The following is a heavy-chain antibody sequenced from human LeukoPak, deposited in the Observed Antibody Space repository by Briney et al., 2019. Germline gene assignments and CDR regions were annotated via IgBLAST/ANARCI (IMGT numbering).Heavy chain of an antibody. CDR3: ARGWGYFDY. V-gene: IGHV4-61*02. J-gene: IGHJ4*02. D-gene: IGHD1-26*01. CDR1: GGSINSGSYY. Sequence: SETLSLTCTVPGGSINSGSYYWSWIRQPAGKGLEWIGRIYTSGSTNYNPSLRSRVTISVDTSKNQFSLNLSSVTAADTAVYYRARGWGYFDYWGQGTLVTVSS. CDR2: IYTSGST.